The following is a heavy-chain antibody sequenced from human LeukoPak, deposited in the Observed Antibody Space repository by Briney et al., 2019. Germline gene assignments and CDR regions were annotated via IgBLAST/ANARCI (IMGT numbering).Heavy chain of an antibody. J-gene: IGHJ4*02. CDR1: GFIFSSYA. CDR3: AKVQYSDYDMNFDS. V-gene: IGHV3-23*01. CDR2: IGGSDGNT. Sequence: PGGSLRLSCAASGFIFSSYAMSWVRQAPGMGLEWVSAIGGSDGNTYYADSVKGRFTISRDNSKNSLYLQINSLRADDTAVYYCAKVQYSDYDMNFDSWGQGTLVTVSS. D-gene: IGHD5-12*01.